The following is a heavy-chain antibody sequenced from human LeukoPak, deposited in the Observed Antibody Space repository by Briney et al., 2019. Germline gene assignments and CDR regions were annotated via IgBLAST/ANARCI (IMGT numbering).Heavy chain of an antibody. CDR1: RGTFSSYA. J-gene: IGHJ4*02. Sequence: SVKVSCKASRGTFSSYAISWVRQAPGQGLEWMGRIIPILGIANYARKFQGRVTITADKSTSTAYMELSSLRSEDTAVYYCARTPSTAAGTNHFDYWGQGTLVTVSS. CDR2: IIPILGIA. CDR3: ARTPSTAAGTNHFDY. V-gene: IGHV1-69*04. D-gene: IGHD6-13*01.